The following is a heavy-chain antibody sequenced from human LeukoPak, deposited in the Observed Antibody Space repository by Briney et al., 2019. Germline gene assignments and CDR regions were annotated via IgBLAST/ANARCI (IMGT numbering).Heavy chain of an antibody. V-gene: IGHV4-39*07. CDR1: GGSISSSSYY. CDR3: ARGYCSGGSCYYPYYYYYMDV. J-gene: IGHJ6*03. D-gene: IGHD2-15*01. Sequence: SETLSLTCTVSGGSISSSSYYWGWIRQPPGKGLEWIGSIYYSGSTYYNPSLKSRVTISVDTSKNQFSLKLSSVTAADTAVYYCARGYCSGGSCYYPYYYYYMDVWGKGTTVTVSS. CDR2: IYYSGST.